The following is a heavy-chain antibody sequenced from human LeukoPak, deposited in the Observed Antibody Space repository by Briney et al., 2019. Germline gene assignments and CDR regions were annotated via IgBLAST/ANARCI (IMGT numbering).Heavy chain of an antibody. J-gene: IGHJ6*04. CDR1: GGSFSGYY. D-gene: IGHD2-2*01. V-gene: IGHV4-34*01. CDR2: INHSGST. CDR3: ARGYCSSTSCYYYGMDV. Sequence: PSETLSLTCAVYGGSFSGYYWSWIRQPPGKGLEWIGEINHSGSTNYNPSLKSRVTISVDTSKNQFSLKLSSVTAADTAVYYCARGYCSSTSCYYYGMDVWGKGTTVTVSS.